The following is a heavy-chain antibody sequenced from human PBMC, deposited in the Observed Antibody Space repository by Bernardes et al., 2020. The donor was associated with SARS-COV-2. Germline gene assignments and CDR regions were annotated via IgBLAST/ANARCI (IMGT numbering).Heavy chain of an antibody. CDR2: IKSTADGGAT. CDR1: GFSFNDAW. D-gene: IGHD2-21*01. Sequence: GGSLRLSCAASGFSFNDAWMTWVRQAPGKGLEWIGRIKSTADGGATDYAAPVAGRFSISRDDSKNTLFLQLRSLKTEDTAVYYCATDPLSVLWRRTPTDYWGPGTRVTVSS. CDR3: ATDPLSVLWRRTPTDY. V-gene: IGHV3-15*01. J-gene: IGHJ4*02.